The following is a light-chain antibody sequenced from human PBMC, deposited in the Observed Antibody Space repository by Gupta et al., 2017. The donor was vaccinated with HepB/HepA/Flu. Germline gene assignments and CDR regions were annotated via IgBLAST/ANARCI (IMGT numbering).Light chain of an antibody. CDR3: CSYAGSSTFNVV. J-gene: IGLJ2*01. Sequence: QSALTQPASVSGSPGPSITISCTGTSSDVGSYNLVSWYQQHPGKAPKLMIYEVSERPSGVSNRFSGSKSGNTASLTISGLQAEDEADYYCCSYAGSSTFNVVFGGGTKLTVL. V-gene: IGLV2-23*02. CDR1: SSDVGSYNL. CDR2: EVS.